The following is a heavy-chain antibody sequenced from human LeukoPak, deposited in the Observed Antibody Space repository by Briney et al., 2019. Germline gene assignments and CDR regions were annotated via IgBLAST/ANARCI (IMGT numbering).Heavy chain of an antibody. CDR3: ARDPMYDFWSGYPDYYYYMDV. CDR1: GYTFTSYY. Sequence: GASVKVSCKASGYTFTSYYMHWVRQAPGQGLEWMGIINPSGGSTSYAQKFQGRVTMTRDMSTSTVYMELSSLRSEDTAVYYCARDPMYDFWSGYPDYYYYMDVWGKGTTVTVSS. J-gene: IGHJ6*03. D-gene: IGHD3-3*01. CDR2: INPSGGST. V-gene: IGHV1-46*01.